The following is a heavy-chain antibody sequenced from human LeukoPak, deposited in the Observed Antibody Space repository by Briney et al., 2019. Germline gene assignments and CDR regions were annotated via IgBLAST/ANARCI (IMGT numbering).Heavy chain of an antibody. J-gene: IGHJ4*02. CDR2: IYYSGST. CDR1: GVSIFSYY. Sequence: PSETLSLTCSVSGVSIFSYYWSWIRQPPGKGLEWIAYIYYSGSTKYNPSLKSRVSISVDTSKNQFSLKLSSVTAADTAVYYCARAWGRDGYNFDFDYWGRGALVTVSS. CDR3: ARAWGRDGYNFDFDY. V-gene: IGHV4-59*01. D-gene: IGHD5-24*01.